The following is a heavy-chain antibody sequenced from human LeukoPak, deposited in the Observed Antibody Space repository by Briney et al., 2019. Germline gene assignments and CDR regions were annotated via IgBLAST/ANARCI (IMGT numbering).Heavy chain of an antibody. D-gene: IGHD2-2*01. Sequence: SYTVSLTCLVCGGSISSYYWSCIRQPPGKGLDWIGYIYYFGSTNYNPSLKSRSTISVDTPKNRFSLTVSSVTDADTAVYYCASLAWAQAYCSSTSCSPSPDDYWGQGTLVTVSS. V-gene: IGHV4-59*08. J-gene: IGHJ4*02. CDR2: IYYFGST. CDR3: ASLAWAQAYCSSTSCSPSPDDY. CDR1: GGSISSYY.